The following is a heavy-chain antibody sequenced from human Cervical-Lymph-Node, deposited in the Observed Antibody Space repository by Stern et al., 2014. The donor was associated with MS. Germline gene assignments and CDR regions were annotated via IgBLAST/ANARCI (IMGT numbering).Heavy chain of an antibody. J-gene: IGHJ6*02. V-gene: IGHV7-4-1*02. CDR3: ARLYYDSSGYYPYYYGMDV. CDR2: INTNTGNP. CDR1: GYTFTSYA. Sequence: QLVQSGSELKKPGASVKVSCKASGYTFTSYAMNWVRQAPGQGLEWMGWINTNTGNPTYAKGFTGRCVFSLDTSVSTAYLQISSLKAEDTAVYYCARLYYDSSGYYPYYYGMDVWGQGTTVTVSS. D-gene: IGHD3-22*01.